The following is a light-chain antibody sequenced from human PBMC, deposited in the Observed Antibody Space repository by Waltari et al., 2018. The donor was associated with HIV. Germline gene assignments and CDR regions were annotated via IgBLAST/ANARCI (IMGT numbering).Light chain of an antibody. CDR1: QSVCSSC. V-gene: IGKV3-20*01. CDR3: QQYGSSPWT. CDR2: DTS. Sequence: EIVLTPSPGTLSLSPGERATLSCRASQSVCSSCLTWYQQKPGQAPRLLIYDTSSRATGIPDRFSGSGSGTDFTLTISRLEPEDFAVYYCQQYGSSPWTFGHGTKVEIK. J-gene: IGKJ1*01.